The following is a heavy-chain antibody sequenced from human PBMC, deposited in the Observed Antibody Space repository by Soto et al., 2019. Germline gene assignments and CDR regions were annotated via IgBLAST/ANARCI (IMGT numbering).Heavy chain of an antibody. CDR1: RGALGRSA. CDR2: IIPMFVTP. D-gene: IGHD3-22*01. CDR3: ARQFDYDSSGHYYAY. V-gene: IGHV1-69*13. J-gene: IGHJ4*02. Sequence: SVEACCEEPRGALGRSAISWVRQSPEQGLEWMGGIIPMFVTPNYAEKFQGRLSITADESTTTVYMQLSSLRSEDTAVYYCARQFDYDSSGHYYAYWGKGTLVTVSS.